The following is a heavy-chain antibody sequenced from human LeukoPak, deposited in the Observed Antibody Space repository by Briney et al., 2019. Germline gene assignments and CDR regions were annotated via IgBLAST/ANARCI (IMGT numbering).Heavy chain of an antibody. Sequence: SETLSLTCAVYGGSFSGYYWSWIRQPPGKGLEWLGEINHRGSTNYNPSLKSRVTISVDTSKNQFSLKLSSVTAADTAVYYCARHGPPRAGWGRKYYYMDVWGKGTTVTISS. CDR1: GGSFSGYY. CDR2: INHRGST. CDR3: ARHGPPRAGWGRKYYYMDV. D-gene: IGHD3-16*01. J-gene: IGHJ6*03. V-gene: IGHV4-34*01.